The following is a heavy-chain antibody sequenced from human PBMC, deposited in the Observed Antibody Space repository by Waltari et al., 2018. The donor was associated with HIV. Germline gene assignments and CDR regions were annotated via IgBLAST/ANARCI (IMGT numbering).Heavy chain of an antibody. CDR2: ISRGSSYS. Sequence: EVRLVQSGGGLVKPGASLPLSCTASGFHFNLYRMTWVRLAPGKGLEWVSSISRGSSYSYYSDAVKGRFTVSRDNAKNSLLLQLNTLTAEDTALYYCVRDRTSLTTGDFESWGQGAPVTVSS. D-gene: IGHD1-1*01. CDR1: GFHFNLYR. J-gene: IGHJ4*02. V-gene: IGHV3-21*02. CDR3: VRDRTSLTTGDFES.